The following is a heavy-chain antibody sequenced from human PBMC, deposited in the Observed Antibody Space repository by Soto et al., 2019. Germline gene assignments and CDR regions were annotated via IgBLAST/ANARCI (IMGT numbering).Heavy chain of an antibody. CDR1: GGSVSSGSYY. V-gene: IGHV4-61*01. Sequence: QVQLQESGPGLVKPSETLSLTCTVSGGSVSSGSYYYYWIRQPPGKGLEWIGYIYYSGSTNYNSSLKSRVTISLDTSKNQFSLNLTSVTAADTAVYYCARGVRLLLAYWGQGTLVTVSS. D-gene: IGHD5-12*01. J-gene: IGHJ4*02. CDR2: IYYSGST. CDR3: ARGVRLLLAY.